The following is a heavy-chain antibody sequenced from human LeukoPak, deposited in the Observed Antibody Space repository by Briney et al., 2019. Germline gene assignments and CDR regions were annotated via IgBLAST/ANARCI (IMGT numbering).Heavy chain of an antibody. CDR3: ARERGGTGGSYDY. D-gene: IGHD3-10*01. CDR1: GFTFSNYE. J-gene: IGHJ4*02. CDR2: ISSSSTTI. Sequence: GGSLRLSCAVSGFTFSNYEMNWVHQAPGKGLEWVSYISSSSTTIYYADSVKGRFTISRDNAKNSLYLQMNSLRAEDTAVYYCARERGGTGGSYDYWGQGTLVTVSS. V-gene: IGHV3-48*03.